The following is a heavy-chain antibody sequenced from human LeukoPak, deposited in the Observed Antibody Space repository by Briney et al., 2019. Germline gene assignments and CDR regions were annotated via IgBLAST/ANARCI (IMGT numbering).Heavy chain of an antibody. CDR2: ISSSGSTI. CDR3: AELVITMIGGV. V-gene: IGHV3-48*03. D-gene: IGHD3-10*02. Sequence: GGSLRLSCAASGFTFSSYEMNWVRQAPGKGLEWVSYISSSGSTIYYADSVKGRFTISRDNAKNSLYMQMNSLRAEDTAVYYCAELVITMIGGVWGKGTTVTISS. J-gene: IGHJ6*04. CDR1: GFTFSSYE.